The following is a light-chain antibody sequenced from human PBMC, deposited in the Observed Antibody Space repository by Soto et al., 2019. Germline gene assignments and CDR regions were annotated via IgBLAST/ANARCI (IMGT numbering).Light chain of an antibody. CDR1: QSVSSSY. CDR2: GAS. Sequence: EIVLTQSPGTLSLSPGERATLSCRASQSVSSSYLAWYQQKPGQAPRLLIYGASSRATGIPDRFSGSGSGTDFTLTISRREHEDFAVYYCQQYGSSPGTVGQGTKVEI. V-gene: IGKV3-20*01. CDR3: QQYGSSPGT. J-gene: IGKJ1*01.